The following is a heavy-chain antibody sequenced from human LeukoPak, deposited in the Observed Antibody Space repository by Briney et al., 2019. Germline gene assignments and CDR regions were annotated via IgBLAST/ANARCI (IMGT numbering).Heavy chain of an antibody. V-gene: IGHV4-4*07. CDR1: GDSMRSFY. CDR2: IHTSGTT. Sequence: SETLSLTCTVSGDSMRSFYWSFIRQPAGKGLEWMGRIHTSGTTWYNASLKSRVAMSVDTSKNQFSLRLTSVTAADTAVYYCARGDLYDGGGRNWFDSWGQGTLVTVSS. J-gene: IGHJ5*01. CDR3: ARGDLYDGGGRNWFDS. D-gene: IGHD3-16*01.